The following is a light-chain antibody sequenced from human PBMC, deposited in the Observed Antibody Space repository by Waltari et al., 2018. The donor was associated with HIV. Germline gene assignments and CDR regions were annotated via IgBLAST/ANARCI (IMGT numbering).Light chain of an antibody. Sequence: EIVMTQSPATLSVFPGDRATLSCRASQSVSSNLAWYQQKPGQAPRPLIYGASTRATGIPARFRGSGSGTDFTLTISRLEPEDFAVYYCQQYGYSPWTFGQGTKVEIK. J-gene: IGKJ1*01. CDR3: QQYGYSPWT. CDR2: GAS. CDR1: QSVSSN. V-gene: IGKV3-15*01.